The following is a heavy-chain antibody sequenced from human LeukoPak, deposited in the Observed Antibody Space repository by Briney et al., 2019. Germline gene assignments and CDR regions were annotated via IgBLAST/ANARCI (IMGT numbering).Heavy chain of an antibody. D-gene: IGHD2-15*01. CDR2: IYYSGST. V-gene: IGHV4-59*01. CDR1: GGSISSYY. Sequence: SETLSLTCTVSGGSISSYYWSWIRQPPGKGLEWIGYIYYSGSTNYNPSLKSRVTISVDTSKNQFSLKLSSVTAADTAVYYCARDRCSGGSCLNPYFDCWGQGTLVTVSS. J-gene: IGHJ4*02. CDR3: ARDRCSGGSCLNPYFDC.